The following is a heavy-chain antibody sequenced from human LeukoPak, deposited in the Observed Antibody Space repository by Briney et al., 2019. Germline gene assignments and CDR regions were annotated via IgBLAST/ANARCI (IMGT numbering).Heavy chain of an antibody. J-gene: IGHJ6*02. CDR1: GFTFSSYW. Sequence: GGSLRLSCAASGFTFSSYWMNWARQAPGKGLEWVASINHNGNVNYYVDSVKGRFTISRDNSKNTLYLQMNSLRAEDTAVYYCAREGGELLDYYYYYGMDVWGQGTTVTVSS. CDR3: AREGGELLDYYYYYGMDV. D-gene: IGHD1-26*01. V-gene: IGHV3-7*01. CDR2: INHNGNVN.